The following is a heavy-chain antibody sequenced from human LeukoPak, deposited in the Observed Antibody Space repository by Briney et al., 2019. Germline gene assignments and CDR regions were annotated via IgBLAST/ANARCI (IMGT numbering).Heavy chain of an antibody. V-gene: IGHV5-51*01. Sequence: PGESLKISCKGSGYSFTSYWIGWVRQMPGKGLEWMGIIYPGDSDTRYSPSFQGQVTISADKSISTAYLQWSSLKASDTAMYYCARLGVPAAAIGDFDYWGQGTLVTVSS. D-gene: IGHD2-2*01. CDR1: GYSFTSYW. J-gene: IGHJ4*02. CDR2: IYPGDSDT. CDR3: ARLGVPAAAIGDFDY.